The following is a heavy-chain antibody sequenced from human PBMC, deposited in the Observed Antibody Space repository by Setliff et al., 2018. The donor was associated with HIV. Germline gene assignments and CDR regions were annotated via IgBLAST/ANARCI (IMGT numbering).Heavy chain of an antibody. CDR3: ARVLSSGYAGPFDS. J-gene: IGHJ5*01. CDR2: INYDGKT. D-gene: IGHD3-22*01. Sequence: SETLSLTCTVSGGSISTHHWSWIRQPPGKGLEWIGQINYDGKTNYNPSLKSRLTVSVDKSKDQLSLNLNSVTAADTAVYFCARVLSSGYAGPFDSWGQGTLVTVSS. CDR1: GGSISTHH. V-gene: IGHV4-59*11.